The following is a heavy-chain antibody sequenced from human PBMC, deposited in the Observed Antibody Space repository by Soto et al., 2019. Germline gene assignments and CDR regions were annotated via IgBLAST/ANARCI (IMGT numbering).Heavy chain of an antibody. CDR1: GFLFNNYD. D-gene: IGHD1-26*01. CDR3: ARGPAGRLDF. Sequence: EVQLVESGGGLVQPAGSLRLSCEGSGFLFNNYDMHWVRQATGKGLEWVSGIGTAGDTYYRGSVKGRFIISRENAKNSLYLQMNGLSVGDTAVYYCARGPAGRLDFWGQGTLVILYS. CDR2: IGTAGDT. J-gene: IGHJ4*02. V-gene: IGHV3-13*04.